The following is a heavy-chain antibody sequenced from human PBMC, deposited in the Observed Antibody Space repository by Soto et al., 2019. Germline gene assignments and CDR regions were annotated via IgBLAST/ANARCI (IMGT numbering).Heavy chain of an antibody. J-gene: IGHJ6*02. CDR2: IWYDGSNK. D-gene: IGHD6-13*01. CDR3: ARDSISLYSSSWPYGMDV. CDR1: GFTFSSYG. V-gene: IGHV3-33*01. Sequence: PGGTLRLACTASGFTFSSYGMHWVRQAPGKGLEWVAVIWYDGSNKYYADSVKGRFTISRDNSKNTLYLQMNSLRAEDTAVYYCARDSISLYSSSWPYGMDVWGQGTTVTVSS.